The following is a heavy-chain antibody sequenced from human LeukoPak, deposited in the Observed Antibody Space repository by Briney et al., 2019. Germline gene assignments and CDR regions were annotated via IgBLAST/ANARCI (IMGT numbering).Heavy chain of an antibody. D-gene: IGHD3-10*01. V-gene: IGHV3-9*01. CDR1: GFTFDDYA. J-gene: IGHJ6*03. CDR2: ISWNSFSI. CDR3: AKSSGNYLNYYYYMDV. Sequence: HPGGSLRLSCAASGFTFDDYAMHWVRQAPGKGLEWVSGISWNSFSIGYADSVKGRFTISRDNAKNSLYLQMNSLRAEDTALYYCAKSSGNYLNYYYYMDVWGKGTTVTISS.